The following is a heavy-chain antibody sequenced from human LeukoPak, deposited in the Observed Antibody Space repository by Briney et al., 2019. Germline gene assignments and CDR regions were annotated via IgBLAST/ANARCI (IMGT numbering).Heavy chain of an antibody. J-gene: IGHJ4*02. CDR2: INPNSGST. CDR1: GYSFAGYY. Sequence: ASVKVSCKASGYSFAGYYLHWVRQAPGQGLEWMGWINPNSGSTNYAQKFQGRVAMTRDTSISTAYMELTSLRSDDTAVYYCARAPVVDQQPVSFWGQGTLVTVSS. D-gene: IGHD6-6*01. V-gene: IGHV1-2*02. CDR3: ARAPVVDQQPVSF.